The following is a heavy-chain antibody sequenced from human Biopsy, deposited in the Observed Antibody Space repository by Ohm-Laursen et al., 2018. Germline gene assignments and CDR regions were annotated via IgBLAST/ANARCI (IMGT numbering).Heavy chain of an antibody. CDR2: IYYYNGRS. CDR1: GESFSDYY. D-gene: IGHD2-2*01. Sequence: SDTLSLTCEVSGESFSDYYWSWIRQSPGKGLEWIGYIYYYNGRSSYNPSLKSRVTISVDMSKNQFSLKLTSVAAADTAVYYCARHRGGMPSSGNWFDHWGQGTLVTVSS. V-gene: IGHV4-59*08. CDR3: ARHRGGMPSSGNWFDH. J-gene: IGHJ5*02.